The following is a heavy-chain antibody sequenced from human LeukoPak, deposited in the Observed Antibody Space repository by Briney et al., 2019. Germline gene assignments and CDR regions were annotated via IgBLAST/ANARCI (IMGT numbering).Heavy chain of an antibody. CDR1: GGSISSGDYY. J-gene: IGHJ4*02. CDR3: ARFRRDVYFDY. V-gene: IGHV4-61*08. Sequence: PSETLSLTCTVSGGSISSGDYYWSWIRQPPGKGLEWIGYIYYSGSTNYNPSLKSRVTISVDTSKNQFSLKLNSVTAADTAVYYCARFRRDVYFDYWGQGTLVTVSS. CDR2: IYYSGST.